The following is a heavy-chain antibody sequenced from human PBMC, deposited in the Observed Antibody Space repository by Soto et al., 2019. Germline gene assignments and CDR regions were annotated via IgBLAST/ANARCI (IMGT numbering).Heavy chain of an antibody. D-gene: IGHD5-18*01. CDR2: IYHSGST. V-gene: IGHV4-31*03. J-gene: IGHJ2*01. CDR3: ARRGFSYGGGYFDL. CDR1: GGSINIGGFY. Sequence: QVQLQESGPGLVKPSQTLSLTCTVSGGSINIGGFYWSWVRQHPGKGLEWIGYIYHSGSTYYNPSLKSRVTISEATSKHQFSLKLSSVTAADTAVYYCARRGFSYGGGYFDLWGRGTLVTVSS.